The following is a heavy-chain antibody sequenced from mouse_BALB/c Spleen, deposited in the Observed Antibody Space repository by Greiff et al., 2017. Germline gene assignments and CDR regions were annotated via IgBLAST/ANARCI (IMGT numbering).Heavy chain of an antibody. CDR3: TLITSEFAY. J-gene: IGHJ3*01. V-gene: IGHV6-6*02. Sequence: EVQLQQSGGGLVQPGGSMKLSCVASGFTFSSYWMSWVRQSPEKGLEWVAEIRLKSDNYATHYAESVKGKFTISRDDSKSRLYLQMNSLRAEDTGIYYCTLITSEFAYWGQGTLVTVSA. CDR2: IRLKSDNYAT. D-gene: IGHD1-2*01. CDR1: GFTFSSYW.